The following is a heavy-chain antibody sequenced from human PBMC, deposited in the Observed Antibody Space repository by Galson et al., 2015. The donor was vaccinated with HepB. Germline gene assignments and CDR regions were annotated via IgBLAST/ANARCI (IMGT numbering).Heavy chain of an antibody. J-gene: IGHJ5*02. CDR2: INAGNGKT. V-gene: IGHV1-3*01. CDR1: GYIFTSYS. Sequence: SVKVSCKASGYIFTSYSIHWVRQAPGQRVEWMGWINAGNGKTSYSQKFQDRVTITRDTSASTAYMELSSLTSEDTAVYYCARTVLLRFFEGAGGVIDPWGQGTLVTVSS. D-gene: IGHD3-3*01. CDR3: ARTVLLRFFEGAGGVIDP.